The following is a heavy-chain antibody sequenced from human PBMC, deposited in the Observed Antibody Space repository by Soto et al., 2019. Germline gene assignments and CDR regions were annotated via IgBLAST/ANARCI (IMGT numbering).Heavy chain of an antibody. CDR2: INPNSGGT. V-gene: IGHV1-2*04. CDR1: GGTFSSYT. J-gene: IGHJ6*02. CDR3: ARDLVEGVVAPYGMDV. Sequence: ASVKVSCKASGGTFSSYTISWVRQAPGQGLEWMGWINPNSGGTNYAQKFQGWVTMTRDTSISTAYMELSRLRSDDTAVYYCARDLVEGVVAPYGMDVWGQGTTVTVSS. D-gene: IGHD3-22*01.